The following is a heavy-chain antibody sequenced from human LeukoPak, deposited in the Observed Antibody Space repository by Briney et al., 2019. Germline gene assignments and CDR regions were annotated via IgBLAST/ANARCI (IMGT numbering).Heavy chain of an antibody. D-gene: IGHD6-19*01. V-gene: IGHV1-69*04. Sequence: SVKVSCKASGGTFISYAISWVRQAPGQGLESMGRIIPILGIANYAQKFQGRVTITADKSTSTAYMELSSLRSEDTAVYYCARGPCSGSGVYWGQGTLVTVSS. J-gene: IGHJ4*02. CDR1: GGTFISYA. CDR3: ARGPCSGSGVY. CDR2: IIPILGIA.